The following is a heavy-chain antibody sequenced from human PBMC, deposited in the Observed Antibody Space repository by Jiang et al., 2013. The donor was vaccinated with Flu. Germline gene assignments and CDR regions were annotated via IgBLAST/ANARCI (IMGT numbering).Heavy chain of an antibody. CDR3: VRENSYGWYYFDF. CDR1: GYTFIGYY. V-gene: IGHV1-2*02. J-gene: IGHJ4*02. Sequence: SGAEVKESGASVKVPCKTSGYTFIGYYMHWVRQAPGQGLEWMGWINPNSGGTNYAQKFQGRVTMTRDTSISTAYMDLSGLRSDDTAVYYCVRENSYGWYYFDFWGQGTLVTVSS. CDR2: INPNSGGT. D-gene: IGHD3-16*02.